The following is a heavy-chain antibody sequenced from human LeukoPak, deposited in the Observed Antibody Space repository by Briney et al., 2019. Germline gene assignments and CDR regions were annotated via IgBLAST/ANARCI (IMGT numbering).Heavy chain of an antibody. J-gene: IGHJ5*02. CDR2: IYSSGTT. CDR3: ARVAIADSFDP. D-gene: IGHD6-13*01. Sequence: KPSETLSLTCIVSGGSISSNYWSWIRQPAGKGLEWIGRIYSSGTTTYIPSLKSRVTMSGDTSKNQLSLRLTSVTAADTAVYYCARVAIADSFDPWGQGTLVTVSS. CDR1: GGSISSNY. V-gene: IGHV4-4*07.